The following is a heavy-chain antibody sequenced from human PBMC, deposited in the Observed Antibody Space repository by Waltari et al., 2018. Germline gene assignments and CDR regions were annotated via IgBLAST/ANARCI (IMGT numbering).Heavy chain of an antibody. D-gene: IGHD2-2*01. CDR3: AREYAHYGMDV. CDR1: GFTFSSHG. V-gene: IGHV3-48*03. Sequence: DVQLVESGGGEVQPGRSLRLLCEASGFTFSSHGVHWVRQGPGKGLEWVSHISDSGNTVYYADSVRGRFTMYRDNAKNSVHLQMSSLRVEDTAVYFCAREYAHYGMDVWGQGTTVTVTS. CDR2: ISDSGNTV. J-gene: IGHJ6*02.